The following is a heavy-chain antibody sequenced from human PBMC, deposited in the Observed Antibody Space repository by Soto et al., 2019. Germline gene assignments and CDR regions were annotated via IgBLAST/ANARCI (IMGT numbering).Heavy chain of an antibody. Sequence: GWSLILSCAASGFTFSTYSMNWVRQAPGKGLEWVSYISYSGSTIYYADSVKGRFTISRDNAKNSLYLQMNSLRAEDTAVYYCAKSAYDSTEMFDEWGQGTPVTVDS. D-gene: IGHD3-22*01. CDR3: AKSAYDSTEMFDE. V-gene: IGHV3-48*04. CDR1: GFTFSTYS. J-gene: IGHJ4*02. CDR2: ISYSGSTI.